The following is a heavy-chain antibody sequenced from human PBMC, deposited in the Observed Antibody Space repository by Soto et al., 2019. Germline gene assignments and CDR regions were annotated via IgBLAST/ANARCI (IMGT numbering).Heavy chain of an antibody. D-gene: IGHD4-17*01. Sequence: QGHLVQSGAEVKKPGASVKVSCKGSGYTFTTYGITGVRPAPGQGLEWMGWISDHNGNTNYAQKHQGRVTATRETSTSTANMELSRMRSDDTVVYYCARRTYGDYWGQGALVTVSS. J-gene: IGHJ4*02. CDR2: ISDHNGNT. CDR1: GYTFTTYG. V-gene: IGHV1-18*01. CDR3: ARRTYGDY.